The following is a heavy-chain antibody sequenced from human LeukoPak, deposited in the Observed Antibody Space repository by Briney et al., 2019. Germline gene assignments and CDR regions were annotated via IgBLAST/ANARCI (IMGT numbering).Heavy chain of an antibody. V-gene: IGHV4-59*01. CDR1: GGTISSYN. CDR2: SYNSSRT. Sequence: SETLSFTCTVSGGTISSYNWSWLRQPPGKGLEWMGNSYNSSRTNYNPSLNRLVTISVDTTKNQFSLMLSSVTAANTAVYYCGSTNDNPSLKSRVTISVDTSKNPFSLKLSSVTAADTAVYYCARGANDDFRSGNHDAFDIWGQGTMVTVSS. J-gene: IGHJ3*02. D-gene: IGHD3-10*01. CDR3: GSTNDNPSLKSRVTISVDTSKNPFSLKLSSVTAADTAVYYCARGANDDFRSGNHDAFDI.